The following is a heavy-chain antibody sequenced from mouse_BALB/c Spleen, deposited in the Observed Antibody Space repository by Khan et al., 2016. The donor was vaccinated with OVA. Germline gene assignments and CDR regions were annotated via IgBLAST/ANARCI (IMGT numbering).Heavy chain of an antibody. D-gene: IGHD1-1*01. V-gene: IGHV5-6-4*01. Sequence: EVQLVESGGGLVRPGGSLKLSCAASGFSFSSYSMSWVRQTPEKRLEWVATISSGGSYTYYPDRVKGRFTISRDNAKKTLYLQMSSLKAEDTAMYYCTRHRGYYGSNRYLDYWGQGTTLTVSS. CDR3: TRHRGYYGSNRYLDY. CDR2: ISSGGSYT. J-gene: IGHJ2*01. CDR1: GFSFSSYS.